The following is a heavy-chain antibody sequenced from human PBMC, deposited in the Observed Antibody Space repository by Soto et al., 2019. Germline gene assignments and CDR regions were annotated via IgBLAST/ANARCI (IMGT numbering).Heavy chain of an antibody. CDR3: ARVSSSSSSSFDYYYYMDV. Sequence: SETLYLTCAVYGGSFSGYYWSWIRQPPGKGLEWIGEINHSGSTNYNPSLKSRVTISVDTSKNQFSLKLSSVTAADTAVYYCARVSSSSSSSFDYYYYMDVWGKGTTVTVSS. V-gene: IGHV4-34*01. D-gene: IGHD6-13*01. CDR2: INHSGST. J-gene: IGHJ6*03. CDR1: GGSFSGYY.